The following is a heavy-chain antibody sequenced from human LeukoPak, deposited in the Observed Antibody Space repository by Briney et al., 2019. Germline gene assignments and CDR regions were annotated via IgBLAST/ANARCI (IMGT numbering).Heavy chain of an antibody. J-gene: IGHJ4*02. CDR2: INSRGNTK. CDR1: GFTFSTYG. D-gene: IGHD1-1*01. Sequence: GGSLRLSCAASGFTFSTYGMNWVRQAPGKGLEWVSYINSRGNTKHYSDSVKGRFTVSIDNAKNSLYLQMNSLRAEDTAMYYCARDQNWSPDWWGQGTLLTVSS. CDR3: ARDQNWSPDW. V-gene: IGHV3-48*03.